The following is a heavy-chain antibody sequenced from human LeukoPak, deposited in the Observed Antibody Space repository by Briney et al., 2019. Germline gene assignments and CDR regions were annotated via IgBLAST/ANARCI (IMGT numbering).Heavy chain of an antibody. Sequence: SETLSLTCAVSGGSISSRSWWSWVRQSPGKGLEWIGEVYHNGGTNYSPSLKTRVTISIDKSKSQFSLNLRSVTAADTAVYYCARGGDDLDDYFDDWGQGTLVTVSS. V-gene: IGHV4-4*02. J-gene: IGHJ4*02. CDR1: GGSISSRSW. CDR3: ARGGDDLDDYFDD. CDR2: VYHNGGT. D-gene: IGHD3-16*01.